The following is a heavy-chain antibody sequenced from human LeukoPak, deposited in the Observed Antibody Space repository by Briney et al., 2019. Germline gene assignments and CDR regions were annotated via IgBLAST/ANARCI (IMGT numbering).Heavy chain of an antibody. CDR1: GGSISSSSYY. D-gene: IGHD3-10*01. CDR2: IYYSGST. CDR3: ARVGEGVLWFGDLPAGDAFDI. J-gene: IGHJ3*02. V-gene: IGHV4-39*07. Sequence: PSETLSLTCTVSGGSISSSSYYWGWIRQPPGKGLEWIGSIYYSGSTYYNPSLKSRVTISVDTSKNQFSLKLSSVTAADTAVYYCARVGEGVLWFGDLPAGDAFDIWGQGTMVTVSS.